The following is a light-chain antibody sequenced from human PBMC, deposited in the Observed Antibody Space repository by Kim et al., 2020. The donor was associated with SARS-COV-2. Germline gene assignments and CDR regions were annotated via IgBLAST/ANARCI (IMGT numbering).Light chain of an antibody. CDR1: NLRSKS. CDR3: QVWDSSSDHRV. J-gene: IGLJ3*02. CDR2: YDS. Sequence: PGKTTRITCRGNNLRSKSVHWYQQKPGQAPVLVIYYDSDRPSGIPERFSGSNSGNTATLTISRVEAGHEADYYCQVWDSSSDHRVFGGGTQLTVL. V-gene: IGLV3-21*04.